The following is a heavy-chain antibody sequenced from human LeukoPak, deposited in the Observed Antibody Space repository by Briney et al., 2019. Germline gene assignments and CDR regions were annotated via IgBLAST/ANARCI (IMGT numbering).Heavy chain of an antibody. CDR1: GFTFSSYA. CDR3: ARVYLLAFDY. V-gene: IGHV3-30-3*01. D-gene: IGHD2-15*01. J-gene: IGHJ4*02. Sequence: GGSLRLSCAASGFTFSSYAMHWVRQAPGKGLEWVVVISYDGSNKYYADSVKGRFTISRDNSKNTLYLQMNSLRAEDTAVYYCARVYLLAFDYWGQGTLVTVSS. CDR2: ISYDGSNK.